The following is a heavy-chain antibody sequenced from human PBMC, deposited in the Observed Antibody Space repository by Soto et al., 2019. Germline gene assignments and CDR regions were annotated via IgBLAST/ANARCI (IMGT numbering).Heavy chain of an antibody. CDR3: ARDSFDY. Sequence: SETLSLTCAVYGGSFSGYYWSWIRQPPGKGLEWIGEINHSGSTNYNPSLKSRVTISVDTSKNQFSLKLSSVTAADTAVYYCARDSFDYWGQGTLVTVSS. CDR1: GGSFSGYY. CDR2: INHSGST. J-gene: IGHJ4*02. V-gene: IGHV4-34*01.